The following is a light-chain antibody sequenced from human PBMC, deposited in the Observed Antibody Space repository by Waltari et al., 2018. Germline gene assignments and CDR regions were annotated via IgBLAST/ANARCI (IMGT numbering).Light chain of an antibody. CDR3: QKYNSAPWT. CDR1: QGISNY. Sequence: DIQMTQSPSSLSASVGDRVTITCRASQGISNYLAWYQQKPGKVPTLLIYGTSTLQSGGPSRFRGSGSGTDFTLTISSLQPEDVATYYCQKYNSAPWTFGQGTKVEVK. CDR2: GTS. J-gene: IGKJ1*01. V-gene: IGKV1-27*01.